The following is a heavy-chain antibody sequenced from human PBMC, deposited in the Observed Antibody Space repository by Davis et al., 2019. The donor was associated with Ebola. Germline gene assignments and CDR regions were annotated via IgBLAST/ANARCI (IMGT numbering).Heavy chain of an antibody. CDR1: GFTFSSYA. V-gene: IGHV3-23*01. Sequence: GESLKISCAASGFTFSSYAMSWVRQAPGKGLEWVSAISGSGGSTYYADSVKRRFTISRDNSKNTLYLQMNRLRAEDTAVYYCAKDRGSGSYCGVGDYWGQGTLVTVSS. CDR3: AKDRGSGSYCGVGDY. J-gene: IGHJ4*02. CDR2: ISGSGGST. D-gene: IGHD1-26*01.